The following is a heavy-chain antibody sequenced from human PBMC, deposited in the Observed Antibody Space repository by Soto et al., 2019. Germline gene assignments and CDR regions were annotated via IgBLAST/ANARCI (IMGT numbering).Heavy chain of an antibody. Sequence: QVQLVQSGAEVKKPGASVKVSCKASGYTFTSYAMHWVRQAPGQRLEWRGWINAGNGNTKYSQKFQGRVTITRDTSASTAYMELSSLRSEDTAVYYCARGLNGYLHYFDYWGQGTPVTVSS. V-gene: IGHV1-3*01. J-gene: IGHJ4*02. D-gene: IGHD5-18*01. CDR1: GYTFTSYA. CDR2: INAGNGNT. CDR3: ARGLNGYLHYFDY.